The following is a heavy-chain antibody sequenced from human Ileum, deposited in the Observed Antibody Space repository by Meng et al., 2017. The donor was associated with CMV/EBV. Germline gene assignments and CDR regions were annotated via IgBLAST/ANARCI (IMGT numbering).Heavy chain of an antibody. CDR1: GITFSKAG. Sequence: QVELVESXXXXVXPXGSXRLSCAVSGITFSKAGMHWVRQAPGKGLEWVAFIFSDGSRKDYADSVKGRFTISRDDSENTLYLQMNSLRPEDTAVYYCAKDKGVLFFDYWGQGTLVTVSS. CDR3: AKDKGVLFFDY. CDR2: IFSDGSRK. J-gene: IGHJ4*02. V-gene: IGHV3-30*02. D-gene: IGHD1-1*01.